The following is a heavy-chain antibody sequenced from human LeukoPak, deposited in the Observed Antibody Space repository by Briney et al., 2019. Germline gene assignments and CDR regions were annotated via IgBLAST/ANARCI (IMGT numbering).Heavy chain of an antibody. CDR1: GFAFSSYA. CDR3: AKGFTTIAAAGTNWFDP. Sequence: GGSLRLSCAASGFAFSSYAMSWVRQAPGKGLEWVSAISGSGGSTYYADSVKGRFTISRDNSKNTLYLQMNSLRAEDTAVYYCAKGFTTIAAAGTNWFDPWGQGTLVTVSS. D-gene: IGHD6-13*01. V-gene: IGHV3-23*01. J-gene: IGHJ5*02. CDR2: ISGSGGST.